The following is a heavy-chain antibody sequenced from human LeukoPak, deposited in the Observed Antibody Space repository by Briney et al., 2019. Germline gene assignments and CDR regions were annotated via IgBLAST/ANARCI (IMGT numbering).Heavy chain of an antibody. CDR2: IYYSGST. V-gene: IGHV4-59*01. J-gene: IGHJ4*02. CDR1: GGSISSYY. Sequence: SETLSLTCTVSGGSISSYYWSWIQQPPGKGLEWIGYIYYSGSTNYNPSLKSRVTISVDTSKNQFSLKLSSVTAADTAVYYCARSVYSSGWYEYYFDYWGQGTLVTVSS. D-gene: IGHD6-19*01. CDR3: ARSVYSSGWYEYYFDY.